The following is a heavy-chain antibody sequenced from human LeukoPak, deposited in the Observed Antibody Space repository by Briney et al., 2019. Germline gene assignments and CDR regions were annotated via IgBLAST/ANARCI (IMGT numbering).Heavy chain of an antibody. CDR1: GGSISSYY. D-gene: IGHD3-22*01. V-gene: IGHV4-59*01. CDR2: IYYSGST. Sequence: SETLSLTCAVSGGSISSYYWNWIRQPPGKGLEWIGYIYYSGSTNYNPSLKSRVTISVGTSKNQFSLKLSSVTAADTAVYYCARGADSSGYYSIFYFDYWGQGTLVTVSS. CDR3: ARGADSSGYYSIFYFDY. J-gene: IGHJ4*02.